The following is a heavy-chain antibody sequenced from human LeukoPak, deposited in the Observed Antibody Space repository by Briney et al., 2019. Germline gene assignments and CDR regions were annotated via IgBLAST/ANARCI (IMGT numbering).Heavy chain of an antibody. CDR1: GFTFSSYS. CDR3: ARDSPLDDYGDFVYYYYYMDV. Sequence: GGSLRLSCAASGFTFSSYSMNWVRQAPGKGLEWVSSISSSSSYINYADSVKGRFTISRDNAKNSLYLQMNSLRAEDTAVYYCARDSPLDDYGDFVYYYYYMDVWGKGTTVTVSS. D-gene: IGHD4-17*01. CDR2: ISSSSSYI. V-gene: IGHV3-21*01. J-gene: IGHJ6*03.